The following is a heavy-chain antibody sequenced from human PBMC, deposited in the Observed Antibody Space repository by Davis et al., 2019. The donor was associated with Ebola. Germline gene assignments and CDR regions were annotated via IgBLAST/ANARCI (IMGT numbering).Heavy chain of an antibody. CDR2: ISGSGGST. Sequence: GESLKISCAASGFTFSGYAMSWVRQAPGKGLEWVSAISGSGGSTYYADSVQGRFTISRDNSKDTLYLQMNSLRADDTAVYYCANRNNFWSGYFYYGFDVWGQGTTVTVSS. J-gene: IGHJ6*02. V-gene: IGHV3-23*01. CDR1: GFTFSGYA. D-gene: IGHD3-3*01. CDR3: ANRNNFWSGYFYYGFDV.